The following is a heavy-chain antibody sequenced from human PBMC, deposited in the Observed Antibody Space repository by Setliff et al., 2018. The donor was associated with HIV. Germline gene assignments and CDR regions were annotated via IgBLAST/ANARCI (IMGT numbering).Heavy chain of an antibody. D-gene: IGHD3-3*01. Sequence: SETLSLTCTVSGGSVSSYYWSWIRQAAGQGLEWIGSVYHSGTTYYNPSLKSRVTISVGMSNNQFSLKVTSVTAADTAVYYCMRGRSITIFGVAYFDFWGQGTQVTVSS. CDR1: GGSVSSYY. CDR3: MRGRSITIFGVAYFDF. CDR2: VYHSGTT. V-gene: IGHV4-4*07. J-gene: IGHJ4*02.